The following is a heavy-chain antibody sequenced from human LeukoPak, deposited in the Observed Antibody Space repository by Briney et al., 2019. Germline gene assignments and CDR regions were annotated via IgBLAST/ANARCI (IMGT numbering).Heavy chain of an antibody. Sequence: SETLSLTCAVSGGSISSNNWWSWVRQPPGQGLEWIGEIYRSGSTNYNPSLKSRVTILVDKSKNQFSLKLNSVTAADTAVYYCARAGYDYVWGSYRQPDAFDIWGQGTMVTVSS. CDR3: ARAGYDYVWGSYRQPDAFDI. CDR2: IYRSGST. CDR1: GGSISSNNW. J-gene: IGHJ3*02. D-gene: IGHD3-16*02. V-gene: IGHV4-4*02.